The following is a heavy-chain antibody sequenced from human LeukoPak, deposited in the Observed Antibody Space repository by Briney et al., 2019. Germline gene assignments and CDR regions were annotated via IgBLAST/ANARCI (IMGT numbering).Heavy chain of an antibody. CDR1: GFTFSSYA. J-gene: IGHJ4*02. Sequence: GGSLRLSCAASGFTFSSYAMHWVRQAPGKGLEWVAVISYDGSNKYYADSVKGRFTISRDNSKNTLYLQMNSLRAEDTAVYYCARDPPVTIAGVFDYWGQGTLVTVSS. D-gene: IGHD4-17*01. CDR3: ARDPPVTIAGVFDY. V-gene: IGHV3-30*04. CDR2: ISYDGSNK.